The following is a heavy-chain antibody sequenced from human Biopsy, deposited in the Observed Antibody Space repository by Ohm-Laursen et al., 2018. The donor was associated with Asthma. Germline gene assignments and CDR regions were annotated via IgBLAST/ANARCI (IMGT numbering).Heavy chain of an antibody. D-gene: IGHD5-18*01. CDR3: AKDKGRNSIDY. V-gene: IGHV3-30*18. Sequence: RSLRLSCTASGITFSGSGMHWVRQAPGKGLEWVAFISMDGNVKNYADSVKGRFTISRDNSKTTVYLQMDSLRAEDTAVYFGAKDKGRNSIDYWGQGTLVTVSS. J-gene: IGHJ4*02. CDR2: ISMDGNVK. CDR1: GITFSGSG.